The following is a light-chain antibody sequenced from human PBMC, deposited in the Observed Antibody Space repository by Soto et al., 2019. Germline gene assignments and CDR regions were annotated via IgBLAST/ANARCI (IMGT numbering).Light chain of an antibody. V-gene: IGLV2-14*01. J-gene: IGLJ1*01. Sequence: QSALTQPASVSGSPGQSITISCTGTTSDVGGYNYVSWYQQHPGKAPKVMIYDVSSRPSGVSKRFSGSKSGNTASLTISGLQAEDEADYYCISYTSGSTLLFVSGTGTKLTVL. CDR3: ISYTSGSTLLFV. CDR1: TSDVGGYNY. CDR2: DVS.